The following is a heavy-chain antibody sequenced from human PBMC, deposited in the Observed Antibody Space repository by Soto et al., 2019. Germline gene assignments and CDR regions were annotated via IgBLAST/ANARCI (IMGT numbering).Heavy chain of an antibody. V-gene: IGHV3-64D*08. D-gene: IGHD1-26*01. Sequence: GGSLRLSCSASGFTFSSYAMHWVRQAPGKGLEYVSAISSNGGSTYYADSVKGRFTISRDNSKNTLYLQMSSLRAEDTAVYYCVKVGYEWELLGYFDYWGQGTLVTVSS. CDR3: VKVGYEWELLGYFDY. CDR2: ISSNGGST. J-gene: IGHJ4*02. CDR1: GFTFSSYA.